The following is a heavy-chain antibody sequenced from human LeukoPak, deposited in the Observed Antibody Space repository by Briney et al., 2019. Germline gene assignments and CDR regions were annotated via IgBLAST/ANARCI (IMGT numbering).Heavy chain of an antibody. CDR3: ARLLYYDSSGYFPLDP. D-gene: IGHD3-22*01. J-gene: IGHJ5*02. Sequence: SETLSLTCTVSGGSISSYYWSWIRQPPGKGLEWIGYIYYSGSTNYNPSLKSRVTISVDTSKNQFSLKLSSVTAADTAVYYCARLLYYDSSGYFPLDPWGQGTLVTVSS. V-gene: IGHV4-59*08. CDR2: IYYSGST. CDR1: GGSISSYY.